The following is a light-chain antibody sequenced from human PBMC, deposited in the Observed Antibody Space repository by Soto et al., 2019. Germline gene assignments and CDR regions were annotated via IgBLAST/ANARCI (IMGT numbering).Light chain of an antibody. CDR3: SSYSSKSTPV. V-gene: IGLV2-14*01. CDR1: SGDVGGYNF. J-gene: IGLJ3*02. CDR2: EVT. Sequence: QSALTQPASVSGSPGQSITISCPGTSGDVGGYNFVSWYQQHPGEGPKLIIYEVTNRPSGVSDRFSGSKSGYTASLTISGLQADDEGDYYCSSYSSKSTPVFGGGTKVTVL.